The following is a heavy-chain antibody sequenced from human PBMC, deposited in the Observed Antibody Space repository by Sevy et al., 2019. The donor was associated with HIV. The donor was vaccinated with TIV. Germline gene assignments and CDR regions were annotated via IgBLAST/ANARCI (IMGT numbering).Heavy chain of an antibody. CDR1: GGSFSGYY. J-gene: IGHJ5*02. Sequence: SETLSLTCAVYGGSFSGYYWSWIRQPPDKGLEWIGEVNHSGSTNYNPSLKRRVTMSVDTSKNQFSLKLSSVTAADTAVYYCARGHSSRWYGNWFDPWGQGTLVTVSS. CDR2: VNHSGST. V-gene: IGHV4-34*01. CDR3: ARGHSSRWYGNWFDP. D-gene: IGHD6-13*01.